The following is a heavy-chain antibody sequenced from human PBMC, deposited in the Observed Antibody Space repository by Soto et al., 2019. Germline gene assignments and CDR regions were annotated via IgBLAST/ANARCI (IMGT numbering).Heavy chain of an antibody. J-gene: IGHJ4*02. D-gene: IGHD1-20*01. V-gene: IGHV3-33*01. CDR1: GFTFSSYG. CDR3: AREVGHNWPPNNGFDY. CDR2: IWYDGSNK. Sequence: GGSLRLSCAASGFTFSSYGMHWVRQAPGKGLEWVAVIWYDGSNKYYADSVKGRFTISRDNSKNTLYLQMNSLRAEDTAVYYCAREVGHNWPPNNGFDYWGQGTLVTVSS.